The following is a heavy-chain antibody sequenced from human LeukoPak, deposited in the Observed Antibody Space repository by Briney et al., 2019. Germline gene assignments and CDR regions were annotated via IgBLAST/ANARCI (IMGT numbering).Heavy chain of an antibody. CDR1: GFTVSDNY. V-gene: IGHV3-66*01. CDR2: IYGDGAT. J-gene: IGHJ4*02. Sequence: GGSLRLSCVGSGFTVSDNYMSWVRQAPGKGLEWVSVIYGDGATRYADSVKDRFTISRDDSKNTLDLQMNSLRVEDTAVYFCASGPGPSRGGEWGYFDYWGQGTLVTVSS. D-gene: IGHD2-21*01. CDR3: ASGPGPSRGGEWGYFDY.